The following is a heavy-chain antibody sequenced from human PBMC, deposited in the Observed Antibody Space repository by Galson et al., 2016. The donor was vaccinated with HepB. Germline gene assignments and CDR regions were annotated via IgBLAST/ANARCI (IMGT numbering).Heavy chain of an antibody. Sequence: TLSLTCTVSGDSITSGSFYWTWIRQPAGKGLEWIGRIHTSGSNDHNPSLNSRVAMSIDTSKNHFSLRLTSVTAADTAVYYCARTRGYSPLDYWGQGILVTVSS. D-gene: IGHD5-12*01. J-gene: IGHJ4*02. CDR1: GDSITSGSFY. CDR2: IHTSGSN. V-gene: IGHV4-61*02. CDR3: ARTRGYSPLDY.